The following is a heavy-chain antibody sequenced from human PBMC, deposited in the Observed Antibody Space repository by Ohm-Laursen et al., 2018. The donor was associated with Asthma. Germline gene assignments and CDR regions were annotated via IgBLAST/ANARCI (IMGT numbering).Heavy chain of an antibody. CDR1: GFTFSSYS. J-gene: IGHJ3*01. CDR2: ISSSSSYI. V-gene: IGHV3-21*04. Sequence: SLRLSCAASGFTFSSYSMNWVRQAPGKGLEWVSSISSSSSYIYYADSVKGRFTISRDNAKNSLYLQMNSLQTEDTALYYCARDLLNWDAAFDVWGQGTMVTVSS. D-gene: IGHD1-26*01. CDR3: ARDLLNWDAAFDV.